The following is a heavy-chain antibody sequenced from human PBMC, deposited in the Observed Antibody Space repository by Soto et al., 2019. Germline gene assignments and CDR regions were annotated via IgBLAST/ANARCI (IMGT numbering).Heavy chain of an antibody. CDR2: ISYDGSNK. CDR3: ARNYAMDV. CDR1: GFTFSNYA. J-gene: IGHJ6*02. Sequence: QVQLVESGGGVVQPGRSLRLSCAASGFTFSNYAMHWVRQAPGKGLEWVSVISYDGSNKYYADSVKGRFTISRDNSKNTLYLQMNSLIAEDTTIYYCARNYAMDVWGQGTTVTVSS. V-gene: IGHV3-30-3*01.